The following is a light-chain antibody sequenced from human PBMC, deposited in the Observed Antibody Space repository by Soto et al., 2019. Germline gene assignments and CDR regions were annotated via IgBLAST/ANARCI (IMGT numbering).Light chain of an antibody. CDR1: QGIRND. CDR2: NAS. Sequence: AIQMTQSPSSLSASVGDRVVITCRASQGIRNDLGWYQQKPGKAPNLLIYNASTLHSGVPSKFSGSGSGKDFTLTISGLQPEDFATYHCQQTYSDISFGGGIKVDIK. V-gene: IGKV1-6*01. CDR3: QQTYSDIS. J-gene: IGKJ4*01.